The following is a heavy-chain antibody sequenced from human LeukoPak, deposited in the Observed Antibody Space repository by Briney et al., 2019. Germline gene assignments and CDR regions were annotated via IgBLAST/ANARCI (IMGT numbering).Heavy chain of an antibody. CDR2: MNPNSGNT. D-gene: IGHD2-2*01. CDR1: GYTFTSYD. CDR3: ARGYCSSTSCLNYYYGMDV. Sequence: ASVKVSCKASGYTFTSYDINWVRQATGQGLERMGWMNPNSGNTGYAQKFQGRVTMTRNTSISTAYMELSSLRSEDTAVYYCARGYCSSTSCLNYYYGMDVWGQGTTVTVSS. V-gene: IGHV1-8*01. J-gene: IGHJ6*02.